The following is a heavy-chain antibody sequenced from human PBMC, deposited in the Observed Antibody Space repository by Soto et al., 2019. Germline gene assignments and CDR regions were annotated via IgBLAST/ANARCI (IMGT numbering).Heavy chain of an antibody. CDR3: ARERRNAPFPALFDY. CDR1: GGSISIDDYY. V-gene: IGHV4-30-4*02. J-gene: IGHJ4*02. CDR2: IYHSGTT. Sequence: SDTLSLTCTVSGGSISIDDYYWSWIRHPPGKGLEWIGYIYHSGTTYYNPSLKSRVTISVDTSKNQFSLKLSSVTAADTAVYYCARERRNAPFPALFDYWGQGTLVTVSS.